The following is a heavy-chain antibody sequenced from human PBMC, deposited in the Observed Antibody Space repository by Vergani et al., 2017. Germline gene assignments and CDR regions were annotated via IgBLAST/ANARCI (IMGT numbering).Heavy chain of an antibody. J-gene: IGHJ4*02. D-gene: IGHD3-22*01. V-gene: IGHV1-18*03. CDR1: GYTFNRYG. Sequence: QVQLVQSGAEVTKPGVSVKVSCKASGYTFNRYGIRWVRQSPGQGLVGMGWISSYNGNKNYAQKLQGRVTMTRDPSTSTAYMELRSLRSDDMAVYYCARLWVYYDSSGYYYPIDYWGQGTLVTVSS. CDR3: ARLWVYYDSSGYYYPIDY. CDR2: ISSYNGNK.